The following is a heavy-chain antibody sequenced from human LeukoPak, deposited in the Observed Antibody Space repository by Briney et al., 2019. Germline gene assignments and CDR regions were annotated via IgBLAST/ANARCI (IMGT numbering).Heavy chain of an antibody. Sequence: GGSLRLSCAASGFTFSTYSMNWVRQAPGKGLEWVSSISSGSGYIYYADSVKGRFTISRDNAKNSLYLQMNSLRAEDTAVYYCARDQGGSYYYWYYWGQGTLVTVSS. CDR3: ARDQGGSYYYWYY. V-gene: IGHV3-21*01. D-gene: IGHD1-26*01. J-gene: IGHJ4*02. CDR1: GFTFSTYS. CDR2: ISSGSGYI.